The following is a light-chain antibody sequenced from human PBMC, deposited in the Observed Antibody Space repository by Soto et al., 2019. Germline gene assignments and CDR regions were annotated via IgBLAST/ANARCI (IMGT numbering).Light chain of an antibody. V-gene: IGKV1-5*01. CDR2: DAS. CDR1: QSIRYW. Sequence: DIQMTQSPSTLSASVGDRVTITCRARQSIRYWLAWYQHKPGKAPKLLIYDASTVESGVPTRFSGSGSGTEFTITISRLHPDDFATYYCQQYNILSTFGQGTKVEI. CDR3: QQYNILST. J-gene: IGKJ1*01.